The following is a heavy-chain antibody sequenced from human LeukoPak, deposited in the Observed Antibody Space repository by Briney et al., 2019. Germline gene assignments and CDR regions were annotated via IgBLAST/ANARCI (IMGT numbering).Heavy chain of an antibody. D-gene: IGHD1-14*01. Sequence: GGSLRLSCAASGFTFSSYWMHWVRQAPGEGLVWVSRIKSDGSVTWYADSVKGRFTISRDNTKNMLYLQMNSLRDEDTAVYFCARDHDAVGTTIDHWGQGTLATVSS. CDR1: GFTFSSYW. CDR3: ARDHDAVGTTIDH. V-gene: IGHV3-74*01. J-gene: IGHJ4*02. CDR2: IKSDGSVT.